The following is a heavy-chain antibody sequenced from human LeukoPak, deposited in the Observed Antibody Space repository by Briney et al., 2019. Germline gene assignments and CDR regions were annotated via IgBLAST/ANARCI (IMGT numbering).Heavy chain of an antibody. J-gene: IGHJ6*02. D-gene: IGHD4-17*01. CDR2: IYYSGST. CDR3: ARPLHDNGDYGLDYYYYYGMDV. Sequence: LETLSLTCTVSGVSITSYSCSWIRQPPGKGLEWIWDIYYSGSTNYNPSPKSRVTISVDTSKNQFSLKLSSVTAADTAVYYCARPLHDNGDYGLDYYYYYGMDVWGQGTTVTVSS. CDR1: GVSITSYS. V-gene: IGHV4-59*08.